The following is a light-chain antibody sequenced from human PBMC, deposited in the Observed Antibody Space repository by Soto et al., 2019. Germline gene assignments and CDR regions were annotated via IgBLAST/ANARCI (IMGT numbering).Light chain of an antibody. CDR3: SSFTGSSYV. Sequence: QSALTQPASVSGSPGQSITISCTGTSSDVGKNNYVSWYQQNPGKAPKVMICDVTNRPSGVSNRFSGPKSGNTASLTISGLQAEDEADYYCSSFTGSSYVFGTGTKLTVL. CDR1: SSDVGKNNY. J-gene: IGLJ1*01. CDR2: DVT. V-gene: IGLV2-14*01.